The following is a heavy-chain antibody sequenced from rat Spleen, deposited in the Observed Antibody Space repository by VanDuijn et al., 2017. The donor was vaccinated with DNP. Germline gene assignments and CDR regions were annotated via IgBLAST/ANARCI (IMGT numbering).Heavy chain of an antibody. D-gene: IGHD5-1*01. CDR1: GFSLTNYG. CDR3: TRESWGYVMDA. V-gene: IGHV2S75*01. J-gene: IGHJ4*01. Sequence: QVQLKESGPVLVQASETLSLTCTVSGFSLTNYGVIWVRQSPGKGLEWMGIIWGDGNTDYNSALKSRLSINRDTSKSQVFLKMNSLQSDDTATYYCTRESWGYVMDAWGQGASVTVSS. CDR2: IWGDGNT.